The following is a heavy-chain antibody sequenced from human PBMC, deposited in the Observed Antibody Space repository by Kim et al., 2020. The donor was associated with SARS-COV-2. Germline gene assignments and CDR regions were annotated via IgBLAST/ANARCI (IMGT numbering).Heavy chain of an antibody. Sequence: GGSLRLSCAASGFTVSSNYMSWVRQAPGKGLEWVSVIYSGGSTYYADSVKGRFTISRDNSKNTLYLQMNSLRAEDTAVYYCARDSVGDSSSWYALYYYYGMDVWGQGTTVTVSS. CDR2: IYSGGST. CDR1: GFTVSSNY. CDR3: ARDSVGDSSSWYALYYYYGMDV. J-gene: IGHJ6*02. D-gene: IGHD6-13*01. V-gene: IGHV3-66*01.